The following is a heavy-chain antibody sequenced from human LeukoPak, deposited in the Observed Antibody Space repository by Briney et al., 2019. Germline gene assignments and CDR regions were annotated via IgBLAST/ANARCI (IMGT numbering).Heavy chain of an antibody. V-gene: IGHV1-69*02. J-gene: IGHJ4*02. Sequence: GASVKVSCKASGGTFSSYTISWVRQAPGQGLEWMGRIIPILGIANYAQKFQGRVTITADKYTSTAYMELSSLRSEDTAVYYCARSRSPYYYDSSGQYDLDYWGQGTLVTVSS. D-gene: IGHD3-22*01. CDR3: ARSRSPYYYDSSGQYDLDY. CDR1: GGTFSSYT. CDR2: IIPILGIA.